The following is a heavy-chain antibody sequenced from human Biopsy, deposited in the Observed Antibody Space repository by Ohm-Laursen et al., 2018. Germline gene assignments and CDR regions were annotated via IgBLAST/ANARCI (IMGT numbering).Heavy chain of an antibody. J-gene: IGHJ4*02. CDR1: GDSLTSGPEN. CDR2: IYSGGNT. Sequence: SETLSFTCTVSGDSLTSGPENWSWTRQSPGQGLEYIGFIYSGGNTNYNPSLKNRVTMSVDTSKNQFYLKLYSATAADTAVYYCARGRRTSGWPYFDNWGQGALVIVSP. D-gene: IGHD6-19*01. CDR3: ARGRRTSGWPYFDN. V-gene: IGHV4-61*01.